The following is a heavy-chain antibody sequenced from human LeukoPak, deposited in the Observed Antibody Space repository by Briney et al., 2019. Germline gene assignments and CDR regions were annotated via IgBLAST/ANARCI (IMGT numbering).Heavy chain of an antibody. D-gene: IGHD2-15*01. CDR2: IYYSGST. CDR1: GGSIRSYY. CDR3: ARASPGFSRIPYYYYYYMDV. J-gene: IGHJ6*03. V-gene: IGHV4-59*01. Sequence: SETLSLTCTVSGGSIRSYYWSWIRQPPGKGLEWIGYIYYSGSTNYNPSLKSRVTISVDTSKNQFSLKLSSVTAADTAVYYCARASPGFSRIPYYYYYYMDVWGKGTTVTVSS.